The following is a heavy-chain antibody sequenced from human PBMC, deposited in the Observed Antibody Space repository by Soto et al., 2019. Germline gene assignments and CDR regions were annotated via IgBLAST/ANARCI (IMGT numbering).Heavy chain of an antibody. D-gene: IGHD2-15*01. CDR2: INHSGST. V-gene: IGHV4-34*01. CDR1: GGSFSGYY. J-gene: IGHJ4*02. Sequence: SETLSLTCAVYGGSFSGYYWSWIRQPPGKGLEWIGEINHSGSTNYNPSLKSRVPISVDTSKNQFYLKLSPVTAAATAVYYCARGLGYCSGGSCYFDYWGQGTLVTVSS. CDR3: ARGLGYCSGGSCYFDY.